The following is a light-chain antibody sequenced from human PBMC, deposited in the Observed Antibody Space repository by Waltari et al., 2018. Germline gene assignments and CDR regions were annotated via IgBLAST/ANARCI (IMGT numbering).Light chain of an antibody. V-gene: IGLV1-44*01. J-gene: IGLJ3*02. CDR1: SSNIGINT. CDR2: ANY. CDR3: ATWDDSLNGRV. Sequence: QSVLTQPPLASGTPGQRVTISCSGNSSNIGINTVTWYQQLPGTAPKLLIYANYHRPSGVPARFSASKSDTSASLAISGLQPEDEADYFCATWDDSLNGRVFGGGTKLAVL.